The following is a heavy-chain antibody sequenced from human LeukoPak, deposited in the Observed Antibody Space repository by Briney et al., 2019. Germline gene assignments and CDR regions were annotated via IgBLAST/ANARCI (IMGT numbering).Heavy chain of an antibody. V-gene: IGHV3-33*06. CDR3: AKANGGNNARFDY. CDR1: GFTFSTYG. Sequence: GGSLRLSCAASGFTFSTYGMHWVRQAPGKGLEWVAVIWYDGSNKYYADSVKGRFTISRDNSKNTLYLQMNSLRAEDTAVYYCAKANGGNNARFDYWGQGTLVTVS. D-gene: IGHD4-23*01. J-gene: IGHJ4*02. CDR2: IWYDGSNK.